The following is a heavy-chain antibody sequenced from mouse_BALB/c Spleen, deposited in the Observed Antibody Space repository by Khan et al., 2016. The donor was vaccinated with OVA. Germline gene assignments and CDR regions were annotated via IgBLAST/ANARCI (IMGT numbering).Heavy chain of an antibody. J-gene: IGHJ2*01. Sequence: EVQLQESGAELVKPAASLKLSCTASGYNIKDIYIHWVEQRPEKGLERIRRTDPANGNTKYDPKFQGKATITADTSSNTAYLQLSSLTSEDTAVYYCRISTINAWGQGTTLTVSS. CDR1: GYNIKDIY. V-gene: IGHV14-3*02. CDR2: TDPANGNT. CDR3: RISTINA.